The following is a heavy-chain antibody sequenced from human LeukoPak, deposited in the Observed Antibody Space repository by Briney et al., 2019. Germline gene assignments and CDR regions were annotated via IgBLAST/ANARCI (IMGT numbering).Heavy chain of an antibody. Sequence: GESLRLSCAASGFPFSSYSMNWVRQAPGKGLEWVSYISSTGSTIYYAGSVKGRFTISRDNVRNSLYLQMNSLRAEDTAVYYCARGATVWARMDVWGKGTTVTVSS. D-gene: IGHD4-17*01. V-gene: IGHV3-48*04. CDR1: GFPFSSYS. J-gene: IGHJ6*03. CDR2: ISSTGSTI. CDR3: ARGATVWARMDV.